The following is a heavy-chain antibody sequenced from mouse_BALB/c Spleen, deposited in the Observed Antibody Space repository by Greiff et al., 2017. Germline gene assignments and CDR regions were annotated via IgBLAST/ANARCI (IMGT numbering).Heavy chain of an antibody. J-gene: IGHJ3*01. CDR3: ARHSTASTWFAY. V-gene: IGHV3-1*02. CDR1: GYSITSGYS. D-gene: IGHD1-2*01. Sequence: VQLQQSGPDLVKPSQSLSLTCTVTGYSITSGYSWHWIRQFPGNTLEWMGYIHYSGSTNYNPSLKSRISITRDTSKNQFFLQLNSVTTEDTATYYCARHSTASTWFAYWGQGTLVTVSA. CDR2: IHYSGST.